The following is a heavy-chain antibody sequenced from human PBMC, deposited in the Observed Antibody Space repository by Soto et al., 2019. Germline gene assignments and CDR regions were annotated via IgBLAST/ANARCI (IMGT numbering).Heavy chain of an antibody. CDR1: GGSISSSSYY. J-gene: IGHJ4*02. Sequence: SETLSLTCTVSGGSISSSSYYWGWIRQPPGKGLEWIGSIYYSGSTYYKPSLKSRVTISVDTSKNQFSLKLSSVTAADTAVYYCARHRPYCSGGSCYSQYYFDYWGQGTLVTVSS. CDR2: IYYSGST. V-gene: IGHV4-39*01. CDR3: ARHRPYCSGGSCYSQYYFDY. D-gene: IGHD2-15*01.